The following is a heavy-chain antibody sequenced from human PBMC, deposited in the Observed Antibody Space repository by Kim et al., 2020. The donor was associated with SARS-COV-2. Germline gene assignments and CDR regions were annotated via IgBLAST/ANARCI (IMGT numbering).Heavy chain of an antibody. D-gene: IGHD3-16*01. J-gene: IGHJ4*02. CDR2: IVGRGSYT. V-gene: IGHV3-11*06. Sequence: GGSLRLSCAASGFTFSDYYMSWIRQAPGKGLEWVSYIVGRGSYTNYADSVKGRFTISRDNAKKSLSLQMNSLRPEDTAVYYCARGGMIISVGADYWGQGTLVTVSS. CDR1: GFTFSDYY. CDR3: ARGGMIISVGADY.